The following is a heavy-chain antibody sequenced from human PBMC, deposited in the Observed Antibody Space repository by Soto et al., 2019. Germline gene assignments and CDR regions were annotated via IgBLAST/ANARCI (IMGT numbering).Heavy chain of an antibody. D-gene: IGHD6-19*01. CDR3: TTGGSSGWYLDAFDI. Sequence: EVQLVESGGGLVKPGGSLRLSCAASGFTFSNAWMNWVRQAPGKGLEWVGRIKSKTEGGTTDYAAPVKGRFTISRDDSKNTLYLQMNSLKTEDTAVYYCTTGGSSGWYLDAFDIWGQGTMGTVSS. V-gene: IGHV3-15*07. CDR2: IKSKTEGGTT. CDR1: GFTFSNAW. J-gene: IGHJ3*02.